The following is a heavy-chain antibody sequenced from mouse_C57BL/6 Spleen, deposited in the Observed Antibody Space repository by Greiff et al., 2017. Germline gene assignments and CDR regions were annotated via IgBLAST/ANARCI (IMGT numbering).Heavy chain of an antibody. CDR1: GFTFSSYA. CDR2: ISDVGSDT. Sequence: EVQLVESGGGLVKPGGSLKLSCAASGFTFSSYAMSWVRQTPEKRLEWVATISDVGSDTYYPDNVKGRFTLSRDNAKNTLYLQMSHLNSEDTAMYYCARDYTYYGSSPFAYCGQGTLVTVSA. V-gene: IGHV5-4*01. CDR3: ARDYTYYGSSPFAY. J-gene: IGHJ3*01. D-gene: IGHD1-1*01.